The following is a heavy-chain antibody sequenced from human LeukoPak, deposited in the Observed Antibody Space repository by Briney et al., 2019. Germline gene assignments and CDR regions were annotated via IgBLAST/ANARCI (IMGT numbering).Heavy chain of an antibody. CDR2: ISSSSSTI. V-gene: IGHV3-48*01. J-gene: IGHJ3*02. CDR3: AREDYGDYVTLGGDAFDI. Sequence: GGSLRLSCAASGFTFDDYGMSWVRQAPGKGLEWVSYISSSSSTIYYADSVKGRFTISRDNAKNSLYLQMNSLRAEDTAVYYCAREDYGDYVTLGGDAFDIWGQGTMVTVSS. D-gene: IGHD4-17*01. CDR1: GFTFDDYG.